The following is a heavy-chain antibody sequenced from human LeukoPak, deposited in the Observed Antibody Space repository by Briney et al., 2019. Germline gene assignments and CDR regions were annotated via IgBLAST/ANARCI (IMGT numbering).Heavy chain of an antibody. CDR1: GFTFSSYE. D-gene: IGHD1-26*01. CDR3: AKAQWELLPFDY. J-gene: IGHJ4*02. V-gene: IGHV3-48*03. CDR2: ISSSGSTI. Sequence: GGSLRLSCAASGFTFSSYEMNWVRQAPGKGLEWVSYISSSGSTIYYADPVKGRFTISRDNSKNTLYLQMNSLRAEDTAVYYCAKAQWELLPFDYWGQGTLVTVSS.